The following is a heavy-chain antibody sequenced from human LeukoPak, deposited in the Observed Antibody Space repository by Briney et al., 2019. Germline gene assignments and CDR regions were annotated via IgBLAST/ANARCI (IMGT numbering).Heavy chain of an antibody. Sequence: SETLSLTCAVYGGSFSGYYWSWIRQPPGKGLEWIGEINHSGSTNYNPSLKSRVTISVDTSKNQFSLKLSSVTAADTAVYSCXRGRKLGXCSGGSCYWYAFDIWGQGTMVTVSS. D-gene: IGHD2-15*01. J-gene: IGHJ3*02. V-gene: IGHV4-34*01. CDR3: XRGRKLGXCSGGSCYWYAFDI. CDR1: GGSFSGYY. CDR2: INHSGST.